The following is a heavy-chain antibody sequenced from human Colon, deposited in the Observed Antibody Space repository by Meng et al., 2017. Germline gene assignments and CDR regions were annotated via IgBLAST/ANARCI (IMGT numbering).Heavy chain of an antibody. J-gene: IGHJ5*02. CDR1: GGSVSSGSYY. Sequence: QLQLQESGPGLVRPSEPLSLTCTVSGGSVSSGSYYWSWIRQPPGKGLEWIGYIYYSGSTNYNPSLKSRVTISVDTSKNQFSLKLSSVTAADTAVYYCARNYGPWGQGTLVTVSS. D-gene: IGHD4-17*01. CDR2: IYYSGST. CDR3: ARNYGP. V-gene: IGHV4-61*01.